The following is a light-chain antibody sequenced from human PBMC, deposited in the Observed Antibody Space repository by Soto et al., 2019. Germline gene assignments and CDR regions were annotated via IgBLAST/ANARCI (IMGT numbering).Light chain of an antibody. Sequence: EIVLTQSPGTLSLSPGERATLSCRASQSVSSSYLAWYQQKPGQAPRLLIYGASSSATAIPDRFSGSGSGTDFVLIISRMEPDDFGAYYCQQYSRSPWTFGKGTKVEIK. V-gene: IGKV3-20*01. J-gene: IGKJ1*01. CDR1: QSVSSSY. CDR2: GAS. CDR3: QQYSRSPWT.